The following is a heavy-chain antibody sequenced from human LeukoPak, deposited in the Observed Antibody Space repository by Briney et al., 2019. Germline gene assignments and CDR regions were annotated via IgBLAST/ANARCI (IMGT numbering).Heavy chain of an antibody. Sequence: SQTLSLTCAISGDSVSSSSASWSWIRQAPSRGLEWLGRTYYRSEWYSDYAVSVRSRITINSDTSNNQFSLHLNSVTPEDTAVYYCARGTSRAFNYWGQGTLVTVSS. J-gene: IGHJ4*02. D-gene: IGHD3-3*02. V-gene: IGHV6-1*01. CDR3: ARGTSRAFNY. CDR2: TYYRSEWYS. CDR1: GDSVSSSSAS.